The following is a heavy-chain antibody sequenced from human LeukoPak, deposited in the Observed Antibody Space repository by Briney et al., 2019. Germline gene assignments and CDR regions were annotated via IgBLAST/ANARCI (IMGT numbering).Heavy chain of an antibody. J-gene: IGHJ4*02. V-gene: IGHV3-48*03. CDR1: GFTFSSYE. D-gene: IGHD3-10*02. CDR3: CSGSPKGVDY. CDR2: ISSSGSTI. Sequence: PGGSLRLSCAASGFTFSSYEMNWVRQAPGKGLEWVSYISSSGSTIYYADSVKGRFTISRDNAKNSLYLQMNSLRAEDTAVYYCCSGSPKGVDYWGQGTLVTVSS.